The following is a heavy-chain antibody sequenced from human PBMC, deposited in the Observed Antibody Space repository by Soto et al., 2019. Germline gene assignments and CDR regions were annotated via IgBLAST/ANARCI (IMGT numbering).Heavy chain of an antibody. V-gene: IGHV1-69*01. D-gene: IGHD3-22*01. Sequence: QVQLVQSGAEVKKPGSSVKVSCKASGGTFSSYAISWVRQAPGQGLEWMGGIIPIFGTANYAQKLQGRVTITADESTSTAYMELSSLRSEATAVYYCAREVGMDNSVYQDIGDWFDPWGQGTLVTVSS. CDR2: IIPIFGTA. CDR1: GGTFSSYA. J-gene: IGHJ5*02. CDR3: AREVGMDNSVYQDIGDWFDP.